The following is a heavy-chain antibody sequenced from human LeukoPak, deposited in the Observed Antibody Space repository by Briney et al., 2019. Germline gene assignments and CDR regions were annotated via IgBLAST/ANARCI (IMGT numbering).Heavy chain of an antibody. CDR1: GFPFSSYS. Sequence: GGSLRLSCAASGFPFSSYSMNWVRQAPGKGLEWVSSISSSSSYIYYADSVKGRFTISRDNAKNSLYLQMNSLRAEDTAVYYCARDKRVGMDVWGQGTTVTVSS. CDR3: ARDKRVGMDV. J-gene: IGHJ6*02. V-gene: IGHV3-21*01. CDR2: ISSSSSYI.